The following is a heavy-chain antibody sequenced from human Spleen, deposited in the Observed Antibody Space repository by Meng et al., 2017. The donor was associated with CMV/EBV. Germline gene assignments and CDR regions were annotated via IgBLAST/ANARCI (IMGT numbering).Heavy chain of an antibody. V-gene: IGHV3-74*01. D-gene: IGHD4-23*01. J-gene: IGHJ6*02. CDR3: ARATVVTPGGNYYYGMDV. CDR1: GFIFSSYW. CDR2: INSDGRST. Sequence: GESLKISCAASGFIFSSYWMHWVRQAPGKGLVWVSRINSDGRSTTYADSVKGRFTISRDNAKNTLYLQMNSLGAEDTAVYYCARATVVTPGGNYYYGMDVWGQGTTVTVSS.